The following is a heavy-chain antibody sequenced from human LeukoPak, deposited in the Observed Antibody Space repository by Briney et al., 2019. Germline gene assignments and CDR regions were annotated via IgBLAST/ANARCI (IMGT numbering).Heavy chain of an antibody. CDR1: GGSISSYY. D-gene: IGHD6-19*01. Sequence: PSETLSLTCTVSGGSISSYYWSWIRQPAGKGLEWIGRIYTSGTTNYNPSLKSRVTISVDKSKNQFSLKLNSVTAADTAVYYCARDGSPYSSGWIDYWGQGTLVTVSS. J-gene: IGHJ4*02. CDR3: ARDGSPYSSGWIDY. CDR2: IYTSGTT. V-gene: IGHV4-4*07.